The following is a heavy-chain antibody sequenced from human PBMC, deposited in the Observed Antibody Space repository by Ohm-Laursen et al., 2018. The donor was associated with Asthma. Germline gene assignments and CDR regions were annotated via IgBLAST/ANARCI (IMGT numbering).Heavy chain of an antibody. CDR1: GGSISSGGYY. J-gene: IGHJ6*02. V-gene: IGHV4-31*03. CDR3: ARDSTVTTNYGMDV. Sequence: TLSLTCTVSGGSISSGGYYWSWIRQHPGKGLEWIGYIYYSGSTYYNPSLKSRVTISVDTSKNQFSLKLSSVTAADTAVYYCARDSTVTTNYGMDVWGQGTTVTVSS. CDR2: IYYSGST. D-gene: IGHD4-17*01.